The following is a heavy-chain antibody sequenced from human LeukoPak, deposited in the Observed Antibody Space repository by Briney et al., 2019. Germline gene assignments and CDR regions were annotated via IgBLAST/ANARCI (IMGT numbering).Heavy chain of an antibody. D-gene: IGHD5-24*01. J-gene: IGHJ4*02. CDR3: ARDRVDVEMATRVFDY. CDR1: GYTFTSYG. CDR2: ISAYNGNT. Sequence: ASVKVSCKASGYTFTSYGISWVRQAPGQGLEWMGWISAYNGNTNYAQKLQGRVTMTTDTSTSTAYMELRSLRSDDTAVYYCARDRVDVEMATRVFDYWGQGTLVTVSS. V-gene: IGHV1-18*01.